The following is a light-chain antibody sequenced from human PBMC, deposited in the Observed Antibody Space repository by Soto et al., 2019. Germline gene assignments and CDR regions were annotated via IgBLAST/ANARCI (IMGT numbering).Light chain of an antibody. CDR3: ASWDDSLNGPIV. Sequence: QSALTQPPSASGTPGQRVTISCSGRTSNIGSNSVNWYQHLPGTAPKLLLHSNNQRPSGVPDRFSGSKSGTSASLAISGLQSEDEADYYCASWDDSLNGPIVFGGGTKLTVL. CDR1: TSNIGSNS. J-gene: IGLJ2*01. V-gene: IGLV1-44*01. CDR2: SNN.